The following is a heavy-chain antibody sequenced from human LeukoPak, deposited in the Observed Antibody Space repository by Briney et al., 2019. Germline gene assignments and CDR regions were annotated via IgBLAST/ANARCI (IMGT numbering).Heavy chain of an antibody. CDR2: IYYSGST. CDR1: GGSVSSGSYY. D-gene: IGHD3-3*01. CDR3: ARDVTYYDFWSGYPNWFDP. J-gene: IGHJ5*02. V-gene: IGHV4-61*01. Sequence: SETLSLTCAVSGGSVSSGSYYWSWIRQPPGKGLEWIGYIYYSGSTNYNPSLKSRVTISVDTSKNQFSLKLSSVTAADTAVYYCARDVTYYDFWSGYPNWFDPWGQGTLVTVSS.